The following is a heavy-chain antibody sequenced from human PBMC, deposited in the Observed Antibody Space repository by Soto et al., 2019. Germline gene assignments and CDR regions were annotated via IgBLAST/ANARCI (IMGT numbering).Heavy chain of an antibody. Sequence: QVQLVQSGAEVKKPGASVKVSCKASGYTFTSYGISWVRQAPGQGIEWMGWISAYNGNTNYAQKLQGRVTMTTDTSTSTAYMELRSLRPDDTAVYYCARDRPYCSSTSCYYDWFDPWGQGTLVTVSS. J-gene: IGHJ5*02. CDR2: ISAYNGNT. D-gene: IGHD2-2*01. CDR1: GYTFTSYG. CDR3: ARDRPYCSSTSCYYDWFDP. V-gene: IGHV1-18*01.